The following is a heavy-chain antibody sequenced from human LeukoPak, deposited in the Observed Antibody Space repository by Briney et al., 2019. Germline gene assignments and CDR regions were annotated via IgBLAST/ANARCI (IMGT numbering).Heavy chain of an antibody. CDR2: IYYSGST. V-gene: IGHV4-59*01. Sequence: SETLSLTCTVSGGSISSYYWSWIRQPPGKGLEWIGYIYYSGSTNYNPSLKSRVTISVDTSKNQFSLKLSSVTAADTAVYYCARGRFGSSWPGDFDYWGQGILVTVSS. CDR1: GGSISSYY. D-gene: IGHD6-13*01. J-gene: IGHJ4*02. CDR3: ARGRFGSSWPGDFDY.